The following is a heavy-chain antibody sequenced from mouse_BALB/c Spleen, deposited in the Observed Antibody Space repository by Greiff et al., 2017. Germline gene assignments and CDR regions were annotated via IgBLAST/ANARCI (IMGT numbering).Heavy chain of an antibody. V-gene: IGHV3-8*02. CDR2: ISYSGST. Sequence: EVQLVESGPSLVKPSQTLSLTCSVTGDSITSGYWNWVRKFPGNKLEYMGYISYSGSTYYNPSLKSRISITRDTSKNQYYLLLNSVTTEDTATYDCARAGTEAWFAYWCQGTLVTVSA. CDR1: GDSITSGY. CDR3: ARAGTEAWFAY. D-gene: IGHD4-1*01. J-gene: IGHJ3*01.